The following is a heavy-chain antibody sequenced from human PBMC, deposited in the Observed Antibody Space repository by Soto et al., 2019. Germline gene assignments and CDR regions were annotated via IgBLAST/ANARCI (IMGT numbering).Heavy chain of an antibody. D-gene: IGHD3-9*01. CDR1: GYTFTSYY. V-gene: IGHV1-46*01. CDR3: ARGDYDILTGYYYFQH. Sequence: QVQLVQSGAEVKKPGASVKVSCKASGYTFTSYYMHWVRQAPGQGLEWMGIINPSGGSTSYAQKFQGRVTMTRDTSTSTVYMELSSLRSDDTAVYYCARGDYDILTGYYYFQHWGQGTLVTVSS. CDR2: INPSGGST. J-gene: IGHJ1*01.